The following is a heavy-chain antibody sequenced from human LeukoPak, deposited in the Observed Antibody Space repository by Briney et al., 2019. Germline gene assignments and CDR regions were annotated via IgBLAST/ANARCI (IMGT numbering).Heavy chain of an antibody. D-gene: IGHD3-10*01. CDR2: ISGSGGST. V-gene: IGHV3-23*01. CDR1: GFTFSSYA. J-gene: IGHJ4*02. Sequence: QSGGSLRLSCAASGFTFSSYAMSWVRQAPGKGLEWVSAISGSGGSTYYADSVKGRITISRDNAKNSLYLQMNSLRAEDTAVYYCAREGGSGSYLHYWGQGTLVTVSS. CDR3: AREGGSGSYLHY.